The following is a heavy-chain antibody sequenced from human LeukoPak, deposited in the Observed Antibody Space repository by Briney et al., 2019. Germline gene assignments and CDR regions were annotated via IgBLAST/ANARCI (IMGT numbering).Heavy chain of an antibody. CDR2: ISAYNGNT. D-gene: IGHD2-2*02. Sequence: ASVKVSCKASGYTFTSYGISWVRQAPGQGLEWMGWISAYNGNTNYAQKLQGRVTMTTDTSTSTAYMELRSLRSDDTAVYYCARVGAYCSSTSCYTYWGQGTLVTVSS. J-gene: IGHJ4*02. CDR1: GYTFTSYG. CDR3: ARVGAYCSSTSCYTY. V-gene: IGHV1-18*01.